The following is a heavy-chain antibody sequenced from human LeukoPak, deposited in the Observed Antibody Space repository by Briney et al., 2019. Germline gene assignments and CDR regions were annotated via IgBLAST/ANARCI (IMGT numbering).Heavy chain of an antibody. J-gene: IGHJ5*02. Sequence: ASVKVSCKASGYTFTGYYMHWVRQAPGQGPEWMGWINPNSGGTNYEQKFQGRVIMTRDTSISTAYMELSSLRSDDTAVYYCARDGIGYANWFDPWGQGTLVTVSS. CDR3: ARDGIGYANWFDP. CDR2: INPNSGGT. V-gene: IGHV1-2*02. CDR1: GYTFTGYY. D-gene: IGHD2-15*01.